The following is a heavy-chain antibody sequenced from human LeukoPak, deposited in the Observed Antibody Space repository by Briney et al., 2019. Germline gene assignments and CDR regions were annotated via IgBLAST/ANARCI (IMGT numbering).Heavy chain of an antibody. J-gene: IGHJ4*02. Sequence: GESLKISGKGSGYSFASYWIGWVRQMPGKGLGWIGIISHGESDTRYRPSFQGQVTISAAKSIRTPYLQWSSMKASDTAMYYCARHGSSSGWYLDYWGQGTLVTVSS. CDR2: ISHGESDT. CDR3: ARHGSSSGWYLDY. D-gene: IGHD6-19*01. CDR1: GYSFASYW. V-gene: IGHV5-51*01.